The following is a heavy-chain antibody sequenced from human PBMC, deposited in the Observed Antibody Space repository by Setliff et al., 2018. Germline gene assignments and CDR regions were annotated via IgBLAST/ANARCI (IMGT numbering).Heavy chain of an antibody. CDR3: TTDRAACSGSSCYNGFDV. V-gene: IGHV3-15*07. CDR1: GFTFSDAW. D-gene: IGHD2-2*02. Sequence: GGSLRLSCAASGFTFSDAWMHWFRQAPGKGLEWVGRSKSKTAGGAIDYAAHVKGRFTISRDDSKNTLYLQMSSLKTEDTAMYYCTTDRAACSGSSCYNGFDVWGQGTMVTVSS. CDR2: SKSKTAGGAI. J-gene: IGHJ3*01.